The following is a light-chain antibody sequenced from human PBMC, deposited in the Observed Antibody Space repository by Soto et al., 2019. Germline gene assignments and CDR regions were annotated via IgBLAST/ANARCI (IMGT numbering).Light chain of an antibody. CDR2: DVS. Sequence: QSVLTQPASVSGSPGQSITISCTGTSSDVGGYNYVSWYQQHPGKAPKLMIYDVSNRPSRVSNRFSGSRSGNTASLIISGLQTEDEADYYCSSYTVSSTVIFGGGTKLTVL. CDR1: SSDVGGYNY. CDR3: SSYTVSSTVI. V-gene: IGLV2-14*01. J-gene: IGLJ2*01.